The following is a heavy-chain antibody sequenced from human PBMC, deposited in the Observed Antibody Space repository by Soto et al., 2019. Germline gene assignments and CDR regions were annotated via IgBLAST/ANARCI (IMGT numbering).Heavy chain of an antibody. D-gene: IGHD3-10*01. CDR2: IYYSGST. Sequence: PSETLSLTCTVSGGSISSYYWSWIRQPPGKGLEWIGYIYYSGSTNYNPSLKSRVTISVDTSKDQFSLKLSSVTAADTAVYYCARVKGVYGSGRLTYYYGTDVWGQGTTVTVSS. CDR1: GGSISSYY. J-gene: IGHJ6*02. V-gene: IGHV4-59*01. CDR3: ARVKGVYGSGRLTYYYGTDV.